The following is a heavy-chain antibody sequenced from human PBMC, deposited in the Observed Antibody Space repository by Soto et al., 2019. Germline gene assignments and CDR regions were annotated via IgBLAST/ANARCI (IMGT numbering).Heavy chain of an antibody. Sequence: EVQLVESGGGLVKPGGSLRLSCTASGFTFTNAYMNWVRQAPGKGLEWVGHVRHRGDGGAAAYAAPVKDRFTISRDDSRNTLYLQMTSLKTDDTAVYFCTTEFWYYSDHWGQGALVTVSS. V-gene: IGHV3-15*07. CDR1: GFTFTNAY. J-gene: IGHJ4*02. CDR2: VRHRGDGGAA. CDR3: TTEFWYYSDH. D-gene: IGHD2-8*02.